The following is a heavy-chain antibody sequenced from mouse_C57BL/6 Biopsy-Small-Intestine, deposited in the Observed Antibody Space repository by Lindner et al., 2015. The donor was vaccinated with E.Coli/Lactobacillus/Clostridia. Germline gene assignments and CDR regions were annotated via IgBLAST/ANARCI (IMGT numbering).Heavy chain of an antibody. J-gene: IGHJ2*01. CDR1: GYTFTSYG. Sequence: VQLQESGAELVRPGSSVKMSCKTSGYTFTSYGLNWVKQRPGQGLEWIGWIYPRDGSTSYNEKFKGKATLTVDTSSNTAFMDLHSLTSEDSAVYFCARFTRDYWGQGTTLTVSS. CDR2: IYPRDGST. CDR3: ARFTRDY. V-gene: IGHV1-85*01.